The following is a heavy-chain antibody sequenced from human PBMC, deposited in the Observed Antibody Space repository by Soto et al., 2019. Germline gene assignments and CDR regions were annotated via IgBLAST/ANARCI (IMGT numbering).Heavy chain of an antibody. J-gene: IGHJ6*02. V-gene: IGHV3-13*05. Sequence: GGSLRLSCAASGFTFSSYDMHWVRQVTGKGLEWVSAIGTAGDPHYPGSVKGRLTISRENAKKSLYLQMNNLRPGDTAVYYCARGTDTSSFSSMDVWGQGTPVTVSS. CDR2: IGTAGDP. CDR1: GFTFSSYD. D-gene: IGHD2-2*01. CDR3: ARGTDTSSFSSMDV.